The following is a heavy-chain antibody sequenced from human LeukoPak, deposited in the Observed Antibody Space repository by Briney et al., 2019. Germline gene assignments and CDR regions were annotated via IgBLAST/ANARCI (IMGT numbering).Heavy chain of an antibody. V-gene: IGHV4-59*01. D-gene: IGHD3-3*01. CDR3: ARDPTHYDFWSGSYDY. Sequence: SETLSLTCTVSGTSISSYYWSWLRQPPGKGLEWIGYIYYSGSTNYNPSLKSRVTISVDTSKNQFSLKLSSVTAADTAVYYCARDPTHYDFWSGSYDYWGQGTLVTVSS. CDR1: GTSISSYY. J-gene: IGHJ4*02. CDR2: IYYSGST.